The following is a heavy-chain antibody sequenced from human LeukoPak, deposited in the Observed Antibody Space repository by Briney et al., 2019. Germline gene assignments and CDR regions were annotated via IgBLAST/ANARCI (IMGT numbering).Heavy chain of an antibody. CDR2: INEDGREK. Sequence: PGGSLRLSCAASGFTFRSYWMSWVRQTPGKGLEWVANINEDGREKYYVDSVKGRFTISRDNAKNSLYLQMNSLRAEDTAVYYCAKIGTDYGDYGNFDYWGQGTLVTVSS. D-gene: IGHD4-17*01. J-gene: IGHJ4*02. CDR1: GFTFRSYW. CDR3: AKIGTDYGDYGNFDY. V-gene: IGHV3-7*03.